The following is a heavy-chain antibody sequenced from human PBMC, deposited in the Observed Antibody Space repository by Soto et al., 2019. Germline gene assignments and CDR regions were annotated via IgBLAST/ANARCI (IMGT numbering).Heavy chain of an antibody. CDR1: GGTFSSYA. V-gene: IGHV1-69*12. CDR3: ARGPRWDGNWYFDL. Sequence: QVQLVQSGAEVKKPGSSVKVSCKASGGTFSSYAISWVRQAPGQGLEWMGGIIPIFGTANYAQKFQGRVTXIANEXXSTAYMELSSLRSEDTAVYYCARGPRWDGNWYFDLWGRGTLVTVSS. D-gene: IGHD1-26*01. CDR2: IIPIFGTA. J-gene: IGHJ2*01.